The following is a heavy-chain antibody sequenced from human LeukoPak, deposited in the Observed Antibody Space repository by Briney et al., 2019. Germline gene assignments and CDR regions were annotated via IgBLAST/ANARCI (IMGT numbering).Heavy chain of an antibody. J-gene: IGHJ6*02. Sequence: SVKVSCKASGGTFSSYAISWVRQAPGQGLEWMGGIIPIFGTANYAQKFQGRVTITADESTSTAYMELSSLRSEDTAVYYCARGGEDIVVEPAAIGGYYYYGMDIWGQGTTVTVSS. CDR1: GGTFSSYA. CDR3: ARGGEDIVVEPAAIGGYYYYGMDI. CDR2: IIPIFGTA. D-gene: IGHD2-2*02. V-gene: IGHV1-69*13.